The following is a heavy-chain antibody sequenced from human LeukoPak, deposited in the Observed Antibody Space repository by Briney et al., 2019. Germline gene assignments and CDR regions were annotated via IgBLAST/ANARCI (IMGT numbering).Heavy chain of an antibody. D-gene: IGHD3-22*01. CDR3: ARHYDSSGYYNAYFQH. CDR1: GYTLTGYY. V-gene: IGHV1-2*02. J-gene: IGHJ1*01. CDR2: INPNSGGT. Sequence: ASVKVSCKASGYTLTGYYMHWVRQAPGQGLEWMGWINPNSGGTNYAQKFQGRVTMTRDTSISTAYMELSRLRSDDTAVYYCARHYDSSGYYNAYFQHWGQGTLVTVSS.